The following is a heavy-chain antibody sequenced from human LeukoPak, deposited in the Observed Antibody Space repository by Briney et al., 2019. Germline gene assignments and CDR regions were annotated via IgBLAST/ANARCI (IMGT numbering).Heavy chain of an antibody. D-gene: IGHD3-22*01. CDR1: GFTFSSYG. J-gene: IGHJ1*01. V-gene: IGHV3-23*01. CDR3: AKGLYSSGYAEYFQH. Sequence: GGSPRLSCAASGFTFSSYGMSWVRQAPGKGLEWVSAISGSGGSTYYADSVKGRFTISRDNSKNTLYLQMNSLRAEDTAVYYCAKGLYSSGYAEYFQHWGQGTLVTVSS. CDR2: ISGSGGST.